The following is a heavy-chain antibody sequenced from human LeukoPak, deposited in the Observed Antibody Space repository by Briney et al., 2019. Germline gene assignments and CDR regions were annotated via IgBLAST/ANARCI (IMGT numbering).Heavy chain of an antibody. J-gene: IGHJ3*02. D-gene: IGHD3-10*01. Sequence: GGSLRLSCADSGFTFSSYSMNWVRQAPGKGLEWVSSISSSSSYIYYADSVKGRFTISRDNAKNSLYLQMNSLRAEDTAVYYCARDAVLGYGSGTAPPHAFDIWGQGTMVTVSS. CDR2: ISSSSSYI. V-gene: IGHV3-21*01. CDR1: GFTFSSYS. CDR3: ARDAVLGYGSGTAPPHAFDI.